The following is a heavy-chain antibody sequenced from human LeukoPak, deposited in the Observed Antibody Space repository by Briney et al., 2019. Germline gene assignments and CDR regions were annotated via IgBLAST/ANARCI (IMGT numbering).Heavy chain of an antibody. Sequence: PGGSLRLSCEASGFTLSSYAMHWVRQAPGKGLEWVAFIRYDERNKYYSDSVKGRFTISRDNSKNTLYLQMNSLRAEDTAVYYCAKERGVAVAVIDYWGQGTLVTVSS. CDR1: GFTLSSYA. CDR3: AKERGVAVAVIDY. J-gene: IGHJ4*02. D-gene: IGHD6-19*01. CDR2: IRYDERNK. V-gene: IGHV3-30*02.